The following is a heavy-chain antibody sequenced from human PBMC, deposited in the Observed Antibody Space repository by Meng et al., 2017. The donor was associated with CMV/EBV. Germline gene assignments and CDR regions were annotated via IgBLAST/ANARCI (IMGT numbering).Heavy chain of an antibody. V-gene: IGHV1-69*10. D-gene: IGHD1-7*01. J-gene: IGHJ6*02. CDR1: GGTFSSYA. CDR2: IIPILGIA. CDR3: ARDPERYNWNYAYYGMDV. Sequence: VKVSCKASGGTFSSYAISWVRQAPGQGLEWMGGIIPILGIANYAQKFQGRVTITADKSTSTAYMELSSLRSEDTAVYYCARDPERYNWNYAYYGMDVWGQGTTVTVSS.